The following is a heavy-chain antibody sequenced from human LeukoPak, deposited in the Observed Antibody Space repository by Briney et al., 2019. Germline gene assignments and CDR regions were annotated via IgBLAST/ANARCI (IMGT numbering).Heavy chain of an antibody. Sequence: SVNVSCKASGGTFTSYAISWVRQAPGQGLEWMGGIVPIFGTANYAQKFQGRVTITTDESTSTAYMELSSLRSEDTAVYYCARGRAIPNGHYYYYYMDVWGKGTTVTVSS. D-gene: IGHD2-8*01. J-gene: IGHJ6*03. CDR1: GGTFTSYA. CDR3: ARGRAIPNGHYYYYYMDV. V-gene: IGHV1-69*05. CDR2: IVPIFGTA.